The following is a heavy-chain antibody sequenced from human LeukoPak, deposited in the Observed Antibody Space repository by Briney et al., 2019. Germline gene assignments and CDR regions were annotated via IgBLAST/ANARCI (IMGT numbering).Heavy chain of an antibody. CDR3: ARAVRGFGGDY. Sequence: APVKVSCKASGYTFTSYAMHWVRQAPGQRLEWMGWINAGNGNTKYSQKFQGRVTITRDTSASTAYMELSSLRSEDTAVYYCARAVRGFGGDYWGQGTLVTVSS. J-gene: IGHJ4*02. D-gene: IGHD3-10*01. CDR1: GYTFTSYA. CDR2: INAGNGNT. V-gene: IGHV1-3*01.